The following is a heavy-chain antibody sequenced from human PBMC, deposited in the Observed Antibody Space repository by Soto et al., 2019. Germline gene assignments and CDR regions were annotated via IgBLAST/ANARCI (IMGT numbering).Heavy chain of an antibody. Sequence: GGSLRLSCAASGFTFSSYAMSWVRQSPGKGLEWVSAISGSGGSTYYADSVKGRFTISRDNSKNTLYLQMNSLRAEDTAVYYCAKASIAAAGYPDYYYGMDVWGQGTTVTVSS. D-gene: IGHD6-13*01. CDR1: GFTFSSYA. CDR2: ISGSGGST. J-gene: IGHJ6*02. V-gene: IGHV3-23*01. CDR3: AKASIAAAGYPDYYYGMDV.